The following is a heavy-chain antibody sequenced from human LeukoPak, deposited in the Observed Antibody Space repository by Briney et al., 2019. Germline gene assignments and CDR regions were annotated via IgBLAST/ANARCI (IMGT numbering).Heavy chain of an antibody. CDR1: GYTFTSYG. CDR3: ARKSGSGKPYYDYGMDV. J-gene: IGHJ6*02. V-gene: IGHV1-18*01. Sequence: ASVKVSCNASGYTFTSYGISWVRQAPAQGLEWMGWISAYNGNTNYAQKLQGRVTMTTDTSTSIAYMELRSLRSDDTAVYYCARKSGSGKPYYDYGMDVWGQGTTVTVSS. D-gene: IGHD3-10*01. CDR2: ISAYNGNT.